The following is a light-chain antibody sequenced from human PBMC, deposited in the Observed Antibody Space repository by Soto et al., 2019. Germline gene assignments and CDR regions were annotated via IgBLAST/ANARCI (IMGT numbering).Light chain of an antibody. CDR3: QAESIGAKAT. Sequence: EIVMTQSPTTRSVSPGERATLTCRASQSVSSNLAWYQQKPGQAPRLLIYGASTRATGIPARFSGSGSGTEYTVTVSCRQCEDLAVGSCQAESIGAKATFGQGTRVDIK. J-gene: IGKJ1*01. CDR2: GAS. V-gene: IGKV3-15*01. CDR1: QSVSSN.